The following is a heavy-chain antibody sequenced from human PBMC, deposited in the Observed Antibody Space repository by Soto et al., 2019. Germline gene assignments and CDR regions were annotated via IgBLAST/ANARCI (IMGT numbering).Heavy chain of an antibody. CDR1: GFTFSSYA. J-gene: IGHJ5*02. Sequence: QVQLVESGGGVVQPGRSLRLSCAASGFTFSSYAMHWVRQAPGKGLEWVAVISYDGSKKYYADSVKGRFTISRDSSKNTLYLQMNSLRVEDTAVYYCAKDKGGMVHDHWGQGTLVTVSS. CDR3: AKDKGGMVHDH. V-gene: IGHV3-30*18. D-gene: IGHD3-10*01. CDR2: ISYDGSKK.